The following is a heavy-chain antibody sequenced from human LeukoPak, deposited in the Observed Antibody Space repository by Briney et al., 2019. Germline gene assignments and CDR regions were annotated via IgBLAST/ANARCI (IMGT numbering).Heavy chain of an antibody. V-gene: IGHV1-18*01. J-gene: IGHJ5*02. Sequence: ASVKVSCKASGYTFTSYSFSWVRQAPGQGLEWMGWISAYNGNTNYAQKFQGRVTMTTDTSTRTAYMELRSQRSDDTAVYYCARGLEWLTRRHNWFDPWGQGTLVTVSS. D-gene: IGHD3-3*01. CDR1: GYTFTSYS. CDR2: ISAYNGNT. CDR3: ARGLEWLTRRHNWFDP.